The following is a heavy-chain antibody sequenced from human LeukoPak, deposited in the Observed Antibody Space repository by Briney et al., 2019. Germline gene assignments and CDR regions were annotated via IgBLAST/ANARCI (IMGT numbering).Heavy chain of an antibody. J-gene: IGHJ4*02. CDR3: AREGSGSYYDWDYFDY. CDR2: INWNGGIT. CDR1: GFTFFDYG. D-gene: IGHD1-26*01. Sequence: GGSLRLSCAPPGFTFFDYGLSWVRQAPGKGLEWVSAINWNGGITDYAHSVKRRFTISRDTAKNSLYLQMDSLRAEDTALYYRAREGSGSYYDWDYFDYWGQGTLVTASS. V-gene: IGHV3-20*04.